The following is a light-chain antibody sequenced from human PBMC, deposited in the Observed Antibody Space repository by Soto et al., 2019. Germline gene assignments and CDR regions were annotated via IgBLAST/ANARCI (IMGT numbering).Light chain of an antibody. CDR1: QDIASY. V-gene: IGKV1-9*01. CDR3: QQLNVNLL. CDR2: AAS. Sequence: IQLTQSPSSLSASIGDRVTITCRASQDIASYLAWYQQKPGNAPKLLIYAASTLHSGVPSRFSGSGSGTDFTLTISSLPPEDFVTYYCQQLNVNLLFGQGTKLEIK. J-gene: IGKJ2*01.